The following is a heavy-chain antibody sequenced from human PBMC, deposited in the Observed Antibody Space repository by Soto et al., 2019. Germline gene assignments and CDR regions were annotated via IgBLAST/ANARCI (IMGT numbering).Heavy chain of an antibody. CDR1: GGTFSSFA. CDR2: IIPIFGTA. D-gene: IGHD1-26*01. CDR3: ARADAGSYYGYYLDC. V-gene: IGHV1-69*01. J-gene: IGHJ4*02. Sequence: QVQLVQSGAEMKKPGSSVKVSCKASGGTFSSFAISWVRQAPGQGLEWMGGIIPIFGTATYAQKFQGRVKITADESTTTAYMDLSSLRPEDTAVYYCARADAGSYYGYYLDCWGQGTLVTVSS.